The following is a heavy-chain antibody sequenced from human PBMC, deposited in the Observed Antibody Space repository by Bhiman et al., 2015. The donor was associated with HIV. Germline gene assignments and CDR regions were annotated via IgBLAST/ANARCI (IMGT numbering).Heavy chain of an antibody. D-gene: IGHD3-16*02. CDR1: GFTFSSYG. CDR3: ASGGAGAFGGVIVNLGDY. J-gene: IGHJ4*02. CDR2: ISYDGSNK. V-gene: IGHV3-30*19. Sequence: VQLVESGGGVVQPGRSLRLSCTASGFTFSSYGMHWVRQAPGKGLEWVAVISYDGSNKYYADSVKGRFTISRDNSKNTLYLQMNSLRAEDTAVYYCASGGAGAFGGVIVNLGDYWGQGTLVTVSS.